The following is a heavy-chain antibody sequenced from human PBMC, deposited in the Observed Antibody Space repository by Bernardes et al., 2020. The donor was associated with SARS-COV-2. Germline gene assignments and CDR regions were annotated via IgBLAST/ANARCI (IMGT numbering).Heavy chain of an antibody. Sequence: ASVKVSCKASGYTFTGYYIHWVRQAPGQGLEWMGWINSNSGDTKYAQRFQGGVTMTRDTSINTVYMEVSRLRSDDTAVYYCARGRCSSVSCYVFDYWGQGTLVTVSS. CDR2: INSNSGDT. D-gene: IGHD2-2*01. J-gene: IGHJ4*02. CDR3: ARGRCSSVSCYVFDY. V-gene: IGHV1-2*02. CDR1: GYTFTGYY.